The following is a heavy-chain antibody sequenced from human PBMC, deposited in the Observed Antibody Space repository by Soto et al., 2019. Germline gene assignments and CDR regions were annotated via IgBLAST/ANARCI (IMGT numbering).Heavy chain of an antibody. J-gene: IGHJ3*02. Sequence: ASVKVSCKASGYSFTGYYIHWLRQAPGQGPEWMGWINPYNGNTNYAQKLQGRVTMTTDTSTSTAYMELRSLRSDDTAVYYCARQVLRYFDWLLGSDAFDIWGQGTMVTVSS. CDR3: ARQVLRYFDWLLGSDAFDI. V-gene: IGHV1-18*04. CDR2: INPYNGNT. CDR1: GYSFTGYY. D-gene: IGHD3-9*01.